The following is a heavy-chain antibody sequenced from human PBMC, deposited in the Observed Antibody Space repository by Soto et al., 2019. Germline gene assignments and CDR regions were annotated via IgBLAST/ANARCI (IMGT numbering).Heavy chain of an antibody. D-gene: IGHD5-12*01. CDR3: ARGRDGYNLDY. CDR2: IWYDGSNK. J-gene: IGHJ4*02. V-gene: IGHV3-33*01. Sequence: QVQLVESGGGVVQPGRSLRLSCAASGFTFSSYGMHWVRQAPGKGLEWVAVIWYDGSNKYYADSVKGRFTISRDNSKNTLYLQMNSLRAEDTAVYYCARGRDGYNLDYWGQGTLVTVSS. CDR1: GFTFSSYG.